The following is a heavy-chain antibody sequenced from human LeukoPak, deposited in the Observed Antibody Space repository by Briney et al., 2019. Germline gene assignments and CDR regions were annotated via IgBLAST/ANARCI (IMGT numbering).Heavy chain of an antibody. V-gene: IGHV4-34*01. CDR1: GGSFSGYY. D-gene: IGHD6-13*01. CDR2: INHSGST. CDR3: ARGALSSWSSGLDY. J-gene: IGHJ4*02. Sequence: SETLSLTCAVYGGSFSGYYWSWIRQPPGKGLEWIGEINHSGSTNYNPSLKSRVTTSVDTSKNQFSLKLSSVTAADTAVYYCARGALSSWSSGLDYWGQGTLVTVSS.